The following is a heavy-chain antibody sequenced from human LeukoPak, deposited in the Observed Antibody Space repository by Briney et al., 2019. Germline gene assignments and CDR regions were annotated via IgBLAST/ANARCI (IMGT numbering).Heavy chain of an antibody. CDR1: GFTFSSYG. V-gene: IGHV3-33*01. J-gene: IGHJ2*01. Sequence: GGSLRLSCAASGFTFSSYGMHWVRQAPGKGLEWVAVIWYDGGNKSYADSVKVRFTISRDNSKNMMYLQMNSQRAENTAVYYCARDSGHLAFDLWGHGTLVTVSS. CDR3: ARDSGHLAFDL. CDR2: IWYDGGNK.